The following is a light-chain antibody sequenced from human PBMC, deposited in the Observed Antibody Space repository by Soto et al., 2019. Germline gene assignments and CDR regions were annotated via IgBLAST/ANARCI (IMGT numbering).Light chain of an antibody. CDR1: QSVSTY. CDR3: QQYGRT. J-gene: IGKJ4*01. CDR2: GAS. V-gene: IGKV3-20*01. Sequence: EIVLTQSPGTLSLSPGERATLSCRASQSVSTYLAWYQQQPGQAPRILIYGASSRATGIPDRFSGSGSGTDFSLIFSRLEPEDSGWYYCQQYGRTFGGGTKVELK.